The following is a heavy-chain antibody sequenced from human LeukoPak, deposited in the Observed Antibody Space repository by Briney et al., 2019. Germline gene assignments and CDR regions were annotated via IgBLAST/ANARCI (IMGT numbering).Heavy chain of an antibody. CDR1: GYTFSSYA. J-gene: IGHJ4*02. V-gene: IGHV7-4-1*02. D-gene: IGHD5-12*01. CDR3: VRQYSGYESLYFDS. Sequence: ASVKVSCKASGYTFSSYALSWLRQAPGQGLEWMGWINTNTGTPTYAQGFTGRFVFSLDSSVSTAYLQISSLKAEDIAVYYCVRQYSGYESLYFDSWGQGTLVTVSS. CDR2: INTNTGTP.